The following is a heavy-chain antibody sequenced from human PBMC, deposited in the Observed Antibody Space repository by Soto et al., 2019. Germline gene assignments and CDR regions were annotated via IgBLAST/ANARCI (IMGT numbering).Heavy chain of an antibody. CDR3: ARAPDIVLIRAYYYYGMDV. Sequence: LRLSCAASGFTFSSYAMHWVRQAPGKGLEWVAVISYDGSNKYYADSVKGRFTISRDNSKNTLYLQMNSLRAEDTAVYYCARAPDIVLIRAYYYYGMDVWGQGTTVTVSS. D-gene: IGHD2-8*01. CDR2: ISYDGSNK. CDR1: GFTFSSYA. J-gene: IGHJ6*02. V-gene: IGHV3-30-3*01.